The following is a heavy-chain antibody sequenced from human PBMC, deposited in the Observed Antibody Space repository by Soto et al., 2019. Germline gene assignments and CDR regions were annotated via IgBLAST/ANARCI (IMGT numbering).Heavy chain of an antibody. J-gene: IGHJ6*03. V-gene: IGHV2-5*02. CDR1: VFSLSTSGVG. CDR3: PHSYYYRDV. CDR2: IYWDDDK. Sequence: SGPTLVNPTQTLTLTCTFSVFSLSTSGVGVGWIRQPPGKALEWLALIYWDDDKRYSPSLKSRLTITKDTSKHQVVLTQTIMDPVDTGTYYRPHSYYYRDVRRKGSTVTV.